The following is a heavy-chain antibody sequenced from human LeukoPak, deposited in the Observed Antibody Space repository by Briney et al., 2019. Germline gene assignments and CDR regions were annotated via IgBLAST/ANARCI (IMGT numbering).Heavy chain of an antibody. CDR1: GFTFSSYT. V-gene: IGHV3-30-3*01. D-gene: IGHD3-3*01. Sequence: GGSLRLSRAASGFTFSSYTMHWVRQAPGKGLEWVAVISYDGSNKYYADSVKGRFTISRDYSKNTLYLEMNSLRAEDTAVYYCAREGEGYDFWSGNKFYYFDYWGQGTLVTVSS. J-gene: IGHJ4*02. CDR3: AREGEGYDFWSGNKFYYFDY. CDR2: ISYDGSNK.